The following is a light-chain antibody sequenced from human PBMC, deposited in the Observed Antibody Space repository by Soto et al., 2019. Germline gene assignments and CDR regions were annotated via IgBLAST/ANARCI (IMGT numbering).Light chain of an antibody. J-gene: IGKJ2*02. CDR3: HQYGSSPGT. Sequence: EIVLTQSPGTLSLSPGERATLSCRASKSVSSSYLAWYQQKPGQAPRLLIYGASSRATGIPDRFSGSGSGIDFTLTINRLEPEDFAVYYCHQYGSSPGTFGQGTKLEIK. CDR2: GAS. CDR1: KSVSSSY. V-gene: IGKV3-20*01.